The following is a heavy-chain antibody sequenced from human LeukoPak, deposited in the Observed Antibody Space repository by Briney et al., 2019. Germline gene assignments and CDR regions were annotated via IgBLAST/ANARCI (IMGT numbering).Heavy chain of an antibody. CDR2: IYSGGST. CDR3: ARDSSGWNGAFDI. D-gene: IGHD6-19*01. V-gene: IGHV3-53*01. Sequence: GGSLRLSCAASGFTFSSNYMSWVRQAPGKGLEWVSVIYSGGSTYYADSVKGRFTISRDNTKNTLYLQMNSLRAEDTAVYYCARDSSGWNGAFDIWSQGTMVTVSS. CDR1: GFTFSSNY. J-gene: IGHJ3*02.